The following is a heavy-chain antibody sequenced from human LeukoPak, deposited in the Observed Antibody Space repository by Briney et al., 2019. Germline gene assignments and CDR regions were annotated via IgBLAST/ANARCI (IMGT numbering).Heavy chain of an antibody. D-gene: IGHD6-6*01. Sequence: APVKVSCKASGYTFTSYDINWVRQATGQGLEWMEWMNPNSGNTGYAQKFQGRVTITRNTSISTAYMELSSLRSEDTAVYYCARGRNQASIAARPPYYYYYMDVWGKGTTVTVSS. CDR3: ARGRNQASIAARPPYYYYYMDV. J-gene: IGHJ6*03. V-gene: IGHV1-8*03. CDR1: GYTFTSYD. CDR2: MNPNSGNT.